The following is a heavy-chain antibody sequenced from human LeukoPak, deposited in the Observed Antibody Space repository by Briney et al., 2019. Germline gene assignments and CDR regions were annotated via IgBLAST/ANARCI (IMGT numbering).Heavy chain of an antibody. D-gene: IGHD4-17*01. CDR3: AREVGTVTTEDYYYYGMDV. CDR2: ICAYNGNT. CDR1: VYTFTSYG. V-gene: IGHV1-18*01. Sequence: ASVKVSCKASVYTFTSYGIGWVQQGPVQGLERIGWICAYNGNTNYAQKRQGRVTMTTDTSTSTAYMELRSLRSDDTAVYYCAREVGTVTTEDYYYYGMDVWGQGTTVTVSS. J-gene: IGHJ6*02.